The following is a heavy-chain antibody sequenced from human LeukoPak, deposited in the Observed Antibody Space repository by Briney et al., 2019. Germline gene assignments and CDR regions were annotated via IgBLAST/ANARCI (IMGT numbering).Heavy chain of an antibody. CDR2: INAGNGNT. CDR1: GYTFTSYA. Sequence: ASVKVSCKASGYTFTSYAMHWVRQAPGQRLEWMGWINAGNGNTKYSQKFQGRVTITRDTSASTAYMELSGLRSEDTAVYYCAREGYYGDYTARYDYWGQGTLVTVSS. CDR3: AREGYYGDYTARYDY. V-gene: IGHV1-3*01. J-gene: IGHJ4*02. D-gene: IGHD4-17*01.